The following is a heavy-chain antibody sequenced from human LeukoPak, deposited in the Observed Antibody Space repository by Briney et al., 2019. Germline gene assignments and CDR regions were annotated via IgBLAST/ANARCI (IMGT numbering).Heavy chain of an antibody. Sequence: ASVKVSCTASGYTFTSYVISGVRQAPGQKVEWMGWISAYNCNTHYAQKLQGRVTMTTDTSTSTAYMGLGSMRSNYTAVYYYARALYYYDSSGYWVGAFDIWGQGTVVTVSS. D-gene: IGHD3-22*01. J-gene: IGHJ3*02. CDR2: ISAYNCNT. V-gene: IGHV1-18*01. CDR1: GYTFTSYV. CDR3: ARALYYYDSSGYWVGAFDI.